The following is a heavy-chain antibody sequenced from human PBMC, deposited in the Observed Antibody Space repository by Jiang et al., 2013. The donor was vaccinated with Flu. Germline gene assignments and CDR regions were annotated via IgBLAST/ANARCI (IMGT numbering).Heavy chain of an antibody. Sequence: SGSGLVKPSETLSLTCTVSGDSINNYYWNWIRQPPGKGLEWIGYIYYSGSTNYNPSLKSRVTISVDTSKNQFSLKLSFVTAADTAVYYCAKAPLRLGELSLWGQGTLVTVST. CDR3: AKAPLRLGELSL. J-gene: IGHJ4*02. CDR1: GDSINNYY. D-gene: IGHD3-16*02. V-gene: IGHV4-59*01. CDR2: IYYSGST.